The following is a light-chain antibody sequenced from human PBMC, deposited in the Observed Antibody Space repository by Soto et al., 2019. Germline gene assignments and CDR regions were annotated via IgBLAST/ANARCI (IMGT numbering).Light chain of an antibody. CDR3: SSYTSRSTPYVV. CDR1: TSNIGSNY. CDR2: RNN. V-gene: IGLV1-47*01. J-gene: IGLJ2*01. Sequence: QSVLTQPPSASGTPGQGVTISCSGSTSNIGSNYVYWYQQLPGTAPKLLIYRNNQRPSGVSNRFSGSKSGNTASLTISGLQAADEADYYCSSYTSRSTPYVVFGGGTKLTVL.